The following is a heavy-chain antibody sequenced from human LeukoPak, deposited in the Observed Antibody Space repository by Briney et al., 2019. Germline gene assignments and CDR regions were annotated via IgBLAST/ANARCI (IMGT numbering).Heavy chain of an antibody. CDR1: GFTFDDYA. D-gene: IGHD3-22*01. J-gene: IGHJ4*02. CDR3: ARDSAAINYYDSSGPDY. CDR2: ISWNSGSI. Sequence: PGRSLRLSCAASGFTFDDYAMHWVRQAPGKGLEWVSGISWNSGSIGYADSVKGRFTISRDNAKNSLYLQMNSLRAEDTAVYYCARDSAAINYYDSSGPDYWGQGTLVTVSS. V-gene: IGHV3-9*01.